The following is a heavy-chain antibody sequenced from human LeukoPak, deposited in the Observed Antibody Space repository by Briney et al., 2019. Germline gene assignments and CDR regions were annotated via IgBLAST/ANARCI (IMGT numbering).Heavy chain of an antibody. V-gene: IGHV4-59*01. J-gene: IGHJ4*02. Sequence: PSETLSLTCTVSGGSISSYYWSWIRQPPGKGLEWIGYIYYSGSTNYNPSLKSRVTISVDTSKNQFSLKLSSVTAADTAVYYCARLTYYYGSGSYYNDYFDYWGQGTLVTVSS. D-gene: IGHD3-10*01. CDR3: ARLTYYYGSGSYYNDYFDY. CDR1: GGSISSYY. CDR2: IYYSGST.